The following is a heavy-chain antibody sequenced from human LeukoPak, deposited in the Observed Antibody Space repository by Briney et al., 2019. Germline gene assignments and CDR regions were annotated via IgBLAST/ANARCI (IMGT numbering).Heavy chain of an antibody. CDR3: AGSLSDFDWLLSLDY. D-gene: IGHD3-9*01. CDR2: IYYSGST. J-gene: IGHJ4*02. Sequence: PSETLSLTCTVSGGSISSSSYYWGWIRQPPGKGLEWIGSIYYSGSTYYNPFLKSRVTISVDTSKNQFSLKLSSVTAADTAVYYCAGSLSDFDWLLSLDYWGQGTLVTVSS. V-gene: IGHV4-39*07. CDR1: GGSISSSSYY.